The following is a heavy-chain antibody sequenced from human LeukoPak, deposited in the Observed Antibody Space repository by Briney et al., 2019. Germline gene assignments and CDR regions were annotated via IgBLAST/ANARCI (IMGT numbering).Heavy chain of an antibody. CDR1: GGTFSSYT. CDR2: IIPILGIA. Sequence: SVKVSCTASGGTFSSYTISWVRQAPGQGLEWMGRIIPILGIANYAQKFQGRVTITADKSTSTAYMELSSLRSEDTAVYYCARTDYGDYVEFLYGMDVWGQGTTVTVSS. D-gene: IGHD4-17*01. CDR3: ARTDYGDYVEFLYGMDV. J-gene: IGHJ6*02. V-gene: IGHV1-69*02.